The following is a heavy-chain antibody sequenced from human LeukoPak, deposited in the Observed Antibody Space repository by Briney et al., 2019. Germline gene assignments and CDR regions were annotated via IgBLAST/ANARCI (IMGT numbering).Heavy chain of an antibody. Sequence: GESLKISCKGSGYSFTSYWIGWVRQMPGKGLEWMGIIYPGDSDTRYSPSFQGQVTISADQSISTAYLQWSSLKASETGMYYWARVDTAMVGYYYYYRDVWGKGTTVTISS. D-gene: IGHD5-18*01. J-gene: IGHJ6*03. CDR3: ARVDTAMVGYYYYYRDV. V-gene: IGHV5-51*01. CDR1: GYSFTSYW. CDR2: IYPGDSDT.